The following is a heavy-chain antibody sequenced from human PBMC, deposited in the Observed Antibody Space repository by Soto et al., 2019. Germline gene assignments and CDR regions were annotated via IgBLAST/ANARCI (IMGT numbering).Heavy chain of an antibody. CDR1: GYTLTELS. CDR2: FDPEDGET. Sequence: QVQLVQSGAEVKKPGASVKVSCKVSGYTLTELSMHWVRQAPGKGLEWMGGFDPEDGETIYAQKFQGRVTMTEDKYTDTAYMELSSLRSEDKAVYYCAVTEYCSGGSCYPAFDIWGQGTMVTVSS. D-gene: IGHD2-15*01. J-gene: IGHJ3*02. CDR3: AVTEYCSGGSCYPAFDI. V-gene: IGHV1-24*01.